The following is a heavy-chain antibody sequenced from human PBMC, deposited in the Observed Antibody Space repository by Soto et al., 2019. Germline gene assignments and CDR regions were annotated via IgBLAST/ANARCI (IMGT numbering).Heavy chain of an antibody. Sequence: SGPTLVNPTQTLTLTCTFSGFSLDSNGVGVGWIRQPPGKALDWLALIYWDGDKRYSPSLESRLTITKETSKNQVVLTMTNMAHVDTGRYYCARERATIMVRAFNIWGQGTVVTVSS. D-gene: IGHD2-8*01. CDR1: GFSLDSNGVG. CDR2: IYWDGDK. V-gene: IGHV2-5*02. CDR3: ARERATIMVRAFNI. J-gene: IGHJ3*02.